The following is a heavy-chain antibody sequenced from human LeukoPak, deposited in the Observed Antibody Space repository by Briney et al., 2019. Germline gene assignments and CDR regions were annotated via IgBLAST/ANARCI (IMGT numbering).Heavy chain of an antibody. CDR2: ISVGNGHT. CDR3: ARGRNIAAASHSDS. J-gene: IGHJ4*02. CDR1: GYTFSNYA. Sequence: GASVNVSCKASGYTFSNYALHWVRQAPGHRLEWMGWISVGNGHTEYSQRFQGRVTITRDTSASTAYMELSSLTSEDTAVYYCARGRNIAAASHSDSWGQGTLVTVSS. V-gene: IGHV1-3*01. D-gene: IGHD6-13*01.